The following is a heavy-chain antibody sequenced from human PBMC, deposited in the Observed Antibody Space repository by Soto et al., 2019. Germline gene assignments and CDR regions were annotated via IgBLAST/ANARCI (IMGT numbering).Heavy chain of an antibody. CDR2: INPSGGST. V-gene: IGHV1-46*01. CDR1: GYTFTSNY. J-gene: IGHJ4*02. CDR3: ARDDYGDYLFDY. D-gene: IGHD4-17*01. Sequence: QAQLVQSGAEVKKPGASVKVSCKASGYTFTSNYMHWVRQAPGQGLEWMGIINPSGGSTSYEQKFQGRVTMTRDTSTSTVYMELSSLRSEDTALYSCARDDYGDYLFDYWGQGTLVTVSS.